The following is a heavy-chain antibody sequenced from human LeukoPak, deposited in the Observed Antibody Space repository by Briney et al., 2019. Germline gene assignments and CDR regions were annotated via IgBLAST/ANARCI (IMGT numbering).Heavy chain of an antibody. J-gene: IGHJ6*03. Sequence: SETLSLTCAVSGGSMSDHCWSWIRQTPGTTLEWIGYIYATGNTNYSPSLKGRVTISLDTSKNHFSLRLRSVTAADTALYYCARHFRKDYPDSGSSQYFHYIDVWGKGTTVTVSS. CDR1: GGSMSDHC. D-gene: IGHD3-10*01. V-gene: IGHV4-4*09. CDR2: IYATGNT. CDR3: ARHFRKDYPDSGSSQYFHYIDV.